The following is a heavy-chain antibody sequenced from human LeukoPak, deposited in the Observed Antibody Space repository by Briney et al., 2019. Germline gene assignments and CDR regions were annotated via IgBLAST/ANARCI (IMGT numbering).Heavy chain of an antibody. V-gene: IGHV1-2*02. CDR3: ARLIGYGYYMDV. Sequence: ASVKVSCKASGYTFTGYYMHWVRQAPGQGLEWMGWINPNSGGTNYAQKFQGRVTMTRDTSISTAYMELSSLRSEDTAVYYCARLIGYGYYMDVWGKGTTVTVSS. CDR1: GYTFTGYY. D-gene: IGHD2-15*01. CDR2: INPNSGGT. J-gene: IGHJ6*03.